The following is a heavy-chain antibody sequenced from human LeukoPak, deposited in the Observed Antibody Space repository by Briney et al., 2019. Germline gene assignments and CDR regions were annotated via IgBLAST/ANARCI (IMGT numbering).Heavy chain of an antibody. CDR2: TVSEIDGGTT. D-gene: IGHD1-7*01. CDR3: TTDEDWNYARKDV. V-gene: IGHV3-15*04. J-gene: IGHJ6*02. Sequence: PGGSLRLSCAASGFTSNYAWMSWVRQVPGKGLEWVGKTVSEIDGGTTDYAAPVKGRFTISRDDSKSTLYLQMNSLKIEDTAVYYCTTDEDWNYARKDVWGQGATVIVSS. CDR1: GFTSNYAW.